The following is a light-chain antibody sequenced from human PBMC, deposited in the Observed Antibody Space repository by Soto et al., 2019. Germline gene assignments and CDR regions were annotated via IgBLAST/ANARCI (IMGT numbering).Light chain of an antibody. CDR3: QQRTDWPPVYT. Sequence: DIVLTQSPVTLSLSPGDRATLSCRPSQSVSSFLAWYQQKPGQPPRLLIYDVSNRAAGIPARFSGSGSGTDFTLTISSLEPEDFAVYYCQQRTDWPPVYTFGQGTKLEIK. CDR2: DVS. V-gene: IGKV3-11*01. J-gene: IGKJ2*01. CDR1: QSVSSF.